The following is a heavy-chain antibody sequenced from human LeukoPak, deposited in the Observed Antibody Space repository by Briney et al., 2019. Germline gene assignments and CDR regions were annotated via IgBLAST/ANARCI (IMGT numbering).Heavy chain of an antibody. CDR3: AKAPVTTCSGAYCYPFDY. CDR2: ICVSGNT. CDR1: GFTLSSYA. Sequence: TGGALRLSCAASGFTLSSYAMSWVRQGPGKGLGWGSSICVSGNTYHADSVKGRFTISRDSSKNTLYLQMNSLRAGDAAVYYCAKAPVTTCSGAYCYPFDYWSQGTLVTVSS. J-gene: IGHJ4*02. D-gene: IGHD2-15*01. V-gene: IGHV3-23*01.